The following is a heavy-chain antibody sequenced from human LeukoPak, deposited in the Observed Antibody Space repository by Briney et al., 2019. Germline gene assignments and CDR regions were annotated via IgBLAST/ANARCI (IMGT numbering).Heavy chain of an antibody. D-gene: IGHD4-23*01. CDR2: TRYDGSNK. CDR3: AKDPYGGNSPGPPGAH. J-gene: IGHJ4*02. V-gene: IGHV3-30*02. CDR1: GFTFSSYA. Sequence: GGSLRLSCAASGFTFSSYAMHWVRQAPGKGLEWVSFTRYDGSNKYYADSVKGRFTISRDNSKNTLYLQMNSLRIEDTAVYYCAKDPYGGNSPGPPGAHWGQGTLVTVDS.